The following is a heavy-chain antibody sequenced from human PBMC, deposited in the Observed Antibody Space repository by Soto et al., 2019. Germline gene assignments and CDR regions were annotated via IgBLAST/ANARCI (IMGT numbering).Heavy chain of an antibody. Sequence: PSETLSLTCTVSGASINSGDYYWSWIRQPPGKGLEWIGHIYYSGSTYYNPSLKSRAGISVDSSKSQVSLRLTSVTAADTDVSFCARLLMNYYRLDYWGQGALVTVSS. CDR1: GASINSGDYY. V-gene: IGHV4-30-4*01. J-gene: IGHJ4*02. CDR3: ARLLMNYYRLDY. CDR2: IYYSGST. D-gene: IGHD3-10*01.